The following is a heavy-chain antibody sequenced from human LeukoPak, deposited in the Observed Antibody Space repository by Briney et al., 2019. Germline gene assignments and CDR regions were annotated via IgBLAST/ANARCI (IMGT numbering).Heavy chain of an antibody. Sequence: GGSLRLSCAASGFSFTSYGMHWVRQAPGKGLEWVGVISDDGRNKKYADSVKGRFTISRDNSKDTLYLQMNSLRDEDTAVYYCAKRPSDYGDYVTYFDYWGQGTLVTVSS. D-gene: IGHD4-17*01. J-gene: IGHJ4*02. V-gene: IGHV3-30*18. CDR3: AKRPSDYGDYVTYFDY. CDR1: GFSFTSYG. CDR2: ISDDGRNK.